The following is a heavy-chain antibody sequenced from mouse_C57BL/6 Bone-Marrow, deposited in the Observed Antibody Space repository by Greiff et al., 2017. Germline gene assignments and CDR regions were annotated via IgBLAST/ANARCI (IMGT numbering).Heavy chain of an antibody. Sequence: QVQLQQPGAELVKPGASVKMSCKASGYTFTSYWITWVKQRPGQGLEWIGDIYPGSGSTNYNEKFKSKATLTVDTSSSTAYMQLSSLTSEDSAVYYCARGYYGSSSWFAYWGQGTLVTVSA. J-gene: IGHJ3*01. CDR1: GYTFTSYW. CDR2: IYPGSGST. D-gene: IGHD1-1*01. V-gene: IGHV1-55*01. CDR3: ARGYYGSSSWFAY.